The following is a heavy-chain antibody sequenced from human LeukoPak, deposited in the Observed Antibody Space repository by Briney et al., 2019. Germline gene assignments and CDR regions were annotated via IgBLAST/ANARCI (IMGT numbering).Heavy chain of an antibody. CDR3: ARALYSDAFDI. CDR1: GYTFTSYD. J-gene: IGHJ3*02. V-gene: IGHV1-8*01. Sequence: GASVKVSCKASGYTFTSYDINWVRQATGQGLEWMGWMNPNSGNTGYAQEFQGRVTMTRNTSISTAYMELSSLRSEDTAVYYCARALYSDAFDIWGQGTMVTVSS. D-gene: IGHD2-21*01. CDR2: MNPNSGNT.